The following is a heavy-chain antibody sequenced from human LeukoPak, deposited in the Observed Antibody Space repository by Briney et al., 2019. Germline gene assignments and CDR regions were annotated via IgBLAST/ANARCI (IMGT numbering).Heavy chain of an antibody. Sequence: AGGALRLSCAASGFTFSDFEMNWVRQVPGKALELVSHIGRGGGSIFYAASVKGRFTVSRDNAKNSLYLQMNSLRVEDTAIYYCARELLLCGGDCNDYWGQGTLVTVSS. V-gene: IGHV3-48*03. CDR1: GFTFSDFE. J-gene: IGHJ4*02. CDR2: IGRGGGSI. CDR3: ARELLLCGGDCNDY. D-gene: IGHD2-21*02.